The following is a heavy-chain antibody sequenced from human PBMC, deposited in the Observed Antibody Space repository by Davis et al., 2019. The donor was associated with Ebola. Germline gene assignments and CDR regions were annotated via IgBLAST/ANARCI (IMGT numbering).Heavy chain of an antibody. CDR1: GYKFTDSW. V-gene: IGHV5-51*01. D-gene: IGHD2-15*01. CDR2: IFPGDSDT. Sequence: GESLKISCKTSGYKFTDSWIGWVRQMPGKGLEWMGVIFPGDSDTTYSPSFQGQVTISADKSISTAYLQWSSLKASDTAMYYCARGYCSGGSCYSIPHWFDPWGQGTLVTVSS. CDR3: ARGYCSGGSCYSIPHWFDP. J-gene: IGHJ5*02.